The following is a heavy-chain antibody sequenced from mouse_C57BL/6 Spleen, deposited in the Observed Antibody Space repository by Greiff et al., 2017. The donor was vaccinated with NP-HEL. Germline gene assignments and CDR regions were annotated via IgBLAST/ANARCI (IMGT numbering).Heavy chain of an antibody. CDR1: GYSITSGYY. Sequence: DVQLQESGPGLVKPSQSLSLTCSVTGYSITSGYYWNWIRQFPGNKLEWMGYISYDGSNNYNPSLKNRISITRDTSKNQFFLKLNSVTTEDTATYYCARDEGRFAYWGQGTLVTVSA. V-gene: IGHV3-6*01. CDR3: ARDEGRFAY. CDR2: ISYDGSN. J-gene: IGHJ3*01.